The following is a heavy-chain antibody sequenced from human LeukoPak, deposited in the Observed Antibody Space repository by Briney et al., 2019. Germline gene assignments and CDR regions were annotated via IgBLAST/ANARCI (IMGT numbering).Heavy chain of an antibody. CDR2: IRQDGSEK. Sequence: PGGSLRLSCAASGFTFSGYRMNWVRQAPGKGPEWVAYIRQDGSEKYYVDSVKGRFTISRDNAKNSLYLQMNSLGAEDTAVYYCASGRPFDYWGQGTLVTVSS. J-gene: IGHJ4*02. V-gene: IGHV3-7*01. CDR1: GFTFSGYR. D-gene: IGHD1-26*01. CDR3: ASGRPFDY.